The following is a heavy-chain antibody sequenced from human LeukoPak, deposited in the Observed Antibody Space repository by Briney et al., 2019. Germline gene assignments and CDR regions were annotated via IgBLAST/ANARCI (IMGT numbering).Heavy chain of an antibody. CDR3: ARVGGWMGARYNWFDP. Sequence: TSETLSLTCTVSGYSISSGYYWSWIRQPPGKGLEWIGYIYYSGSTNYNPSLKSRVTISVDTSKNQFSLKLSSVTAADTAVYYCARVGGWMGARYNWFDPWGQGTLVTVSS. CDR1: GYSISSGYY. D-gene: IGHD1-26*01. J-gene: IGHJ5*02. CDR2: IYYSGST. V-gene: IGHV4-61*01.